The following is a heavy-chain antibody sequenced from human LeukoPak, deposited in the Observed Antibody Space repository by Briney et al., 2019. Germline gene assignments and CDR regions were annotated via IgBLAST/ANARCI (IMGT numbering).Heavy chain of an antibody. CDR3: ARGVGATSPADAFDI. CDR1: GFTFSSYG. D-gene: IGHD1-26*01. V-gene: IGHV3-30*03. CDR2: ISYDGSNK. Sequence: GGSLRLSCAASGFTFSSYGMHWVRQAPGKGLEWVAVISYDGSNKYYADSVKGRFTISRDNSKNTLYLQMNSLRAEDTAVYYCARGVGATSPADAFDIWGQGTMVTVSS. J-gene: IGHJ3*02.